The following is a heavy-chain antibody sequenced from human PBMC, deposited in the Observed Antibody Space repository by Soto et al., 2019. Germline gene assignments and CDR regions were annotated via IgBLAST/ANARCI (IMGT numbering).Heavy chain of an antibody. CDR3: ARGPHHSKLDY. CDR2: INSSGGST. J-gene: IGHJ4*02. D-gene: IGHD4-4*01. CDR1: GFTFSSYA. Sequence: GGSLRLSCAASGFTFSSYAMSWVRQAPGKGLEWVSTINSSGGSTYYADSVKGRFTISRDNSKNTLYLQMNSLRAEDTAVYYCARGPHHSKLDYWGQGSSVPVSS. V-gene: IGHV3-23*01.